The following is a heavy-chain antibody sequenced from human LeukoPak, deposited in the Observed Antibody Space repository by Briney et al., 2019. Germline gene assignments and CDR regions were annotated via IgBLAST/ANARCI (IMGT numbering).Heavy chain of an antibody. J-gene: IGHJ6*03. Sequence: GGSLRLSCAASGFIFSSYWMSWVRQAPGKGLEWVANIHQHGSEKYYVDSVKGRFTISRDNAENSVYLQMNSLRAEDTAVYYCTRDNGYCSGGTCLHYYMDVWGKGTTVTISS. CDR1: GFIFSSYW. CDR2: IHQHGSEK. CDR3: TRDNGYCSGGTCLHYYMDV. D-gene: IGHD2-15*01. V-gene: IGHV3-7*01.